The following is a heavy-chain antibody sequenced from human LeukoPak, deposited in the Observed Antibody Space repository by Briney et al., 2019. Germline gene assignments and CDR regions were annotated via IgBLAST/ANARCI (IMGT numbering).Heavy chain of an antibody. V-gene: IGHV3-15*01. J-gene: IGHJ3*02. CDR1: GFTFSNAW. Sequence: GGSLRLSCAASGFTFSNAWMSWVRQAPGKGLEWVGRIKSKTDGGTTDYAAPVKGRFTISRDDSKNTLYLQMNSLKTEDTAVYYCITDRPAHYDFWSGYYTGDAFDIWGQGTMVTVSS. CDR2: IKSKTDGGTT. CDR3: ITDRPAHYDFWSGYYTGDAFDI. D-gene: IGHD3-3*01.